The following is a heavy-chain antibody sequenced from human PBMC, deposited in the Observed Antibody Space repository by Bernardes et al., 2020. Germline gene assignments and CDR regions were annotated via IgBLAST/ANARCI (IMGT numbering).Heavy chain of an antibody. J-gene: IGHJ4*02. CDR1: GYSFPNYW. V-gene: IGHV5-51*01. D-gene: IGHD3-22*01. CDR2: IYPGDSDT. CDR3: ARLWNDLDTSGRYLDY. Sequence: GESLKISCKGSGYSFPNYWIGWVRYMPGKGLEWMGVIYPGDSDTRYSPSFRGQVTISADKSINTAYLQWGSLRASDTAIYYCARLWNDLDTSGRYLDYWGQGTLVTVSS.